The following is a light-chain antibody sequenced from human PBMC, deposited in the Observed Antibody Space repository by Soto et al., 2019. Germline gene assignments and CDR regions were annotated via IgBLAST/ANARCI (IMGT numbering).Light chain of an antibody. CDR2: AAS. CDR1: QNINIF. J-gene: IGKJ4*01. Sequence: DIQFTQSPPSLSSSLLDIVSITCRTSQNINIFLNWYQQKPGRAPMVVISAASNLESGVPSRFSGRGSGTEFTLTISNLQPGDSALYFCQESYSTPLAFGGGTKVDIK. V-gene: IGKV1-39*01. CDR3: QESYSTPLA.